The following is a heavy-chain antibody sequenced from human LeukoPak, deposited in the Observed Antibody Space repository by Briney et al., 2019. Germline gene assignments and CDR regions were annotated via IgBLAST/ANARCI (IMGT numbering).Heavy chain of an antibody. CDR1: GFTFSSYS. Sequence: PGGSLRLSCAASGFTFSSYSMNWVRQAPGKGLERVSYISSSSSTIYYADSVKGRFTISRDNAKNSLYLQMNSLRAEDTAVYYCVRYYFDYWGQGTLVTVSS. J-gene: IGHJ4*02. CDR2: ISSSSSTI. V-gene: IGHV3-48*01. CDR3: VRYYFDY.